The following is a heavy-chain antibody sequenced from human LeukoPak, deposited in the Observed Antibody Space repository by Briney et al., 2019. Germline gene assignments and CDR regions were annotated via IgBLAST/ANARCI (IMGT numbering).Heavy chain of an antibody. CDR2: TYYRSKWYN. V-gene: IGHV6-1*01. Sequence: SQTLSLTCAISGDSVSSNSAAWNWIRQSPSRGLEWLGRTYYRSKWYNDYAVSVKSRITINPDTSKNQFSQQLNSVTPEDTAVYYCARDLFTGSSSWPPPDNWFDPWGQGTLVTVSS. CDR3: ARDLFTGSSSWPPPDNWFDP. J-gene: IGHJ5*02. D-gene: IGHD6-13*01. CDR1: GDSVSSNSAA.